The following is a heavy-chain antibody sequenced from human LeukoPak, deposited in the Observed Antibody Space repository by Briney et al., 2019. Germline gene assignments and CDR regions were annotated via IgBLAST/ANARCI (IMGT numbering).Heavy chain of an antibody. CDR2: IYYSGST. J-gene: IGHJ4*02. D-gene: IGHD4-17*01. V-gene: IGHV4-59*12. Sequence: SETLSLTCTVSGGSISSYYWSWIRQPPGKGLEWIGYIYYSGSTNYNPSLKSRVTISVDTSKNQFSLKLSSVTAADTAVYYCARDYGDYGGGYWGQGTLVTVSS. CDR3: ARDYGDYGGGY. CDR1: GGSISSYY.